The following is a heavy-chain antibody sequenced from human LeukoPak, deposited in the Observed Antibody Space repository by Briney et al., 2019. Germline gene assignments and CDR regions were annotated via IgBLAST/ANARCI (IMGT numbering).Heavy chain of an antibody. CDR3: AHRRSGYNWNHGDFDY. CDR1: GFSLSTSGVG. J-gene: IGHJ4*02. V-gene: IGHV2-5*02. Sequence: SGPTLLKPTQTLTLTCSFSGFSLSTSGVGVGGVRQSPGKALEWLALIYWDDDKRYSPSLRTRLTIVKDTSNNQVVLIMTNVDPADTATYYCAHRRSGYNWNHGDFDYWGQGNLVTVSS. CDR2: IYWDDDK. D-gene: IGHD1-14*01.